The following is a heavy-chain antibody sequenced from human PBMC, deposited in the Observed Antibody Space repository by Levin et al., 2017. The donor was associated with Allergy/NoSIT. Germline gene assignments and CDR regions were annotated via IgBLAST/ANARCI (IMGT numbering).Heavy chain of an antibody. J-gene: IGHJ3*02. CDR3: AKAQWLVRSAFDI. CDR1: GFTFSSYA. CDR2: ISGSGGST. V-gene: IGHV3-23*01. D-gene: IGHD6-19*01. Sequence: LSLTCAASGFTFSSYAMSWVRQAPGKGLEWVSAISGSGGSTYYADSVKGRFTISRDNSKNTLYLQMNSLRAEDTAVYYCAKAQWLVRSAFDIWGQGTMVTVSS.